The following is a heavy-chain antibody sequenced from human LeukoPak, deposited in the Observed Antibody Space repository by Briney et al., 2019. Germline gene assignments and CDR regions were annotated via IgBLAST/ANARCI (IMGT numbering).Heavy chain of an antibody. J-gene: IGHJ6*02. CDR1: GFTFDDYG. CDR3: AKDQVAVAPYYYGMDV. CDR2: ISGDGVST. Sequence: HPGGSLRLSCAASGFTFDDYGMHWVRQAPGKGLEWVSLISGDGVSTYYADSVKGRFTISRDNSKHSLYLQMNSLRIEDTAFYYCAKDQVAVAPYYYGMDVWGQGTTVTVSS. D-gene: IGHD6-19*01. V-gene: IGHV3-43*02.